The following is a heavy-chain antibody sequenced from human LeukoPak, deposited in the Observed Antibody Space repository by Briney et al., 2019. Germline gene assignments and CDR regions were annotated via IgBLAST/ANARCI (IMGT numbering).Heavy chain of an antibody. Sequence: ASVKVSCKTSGYTFTSFGIGWERKAPGQGLEWMGWVSGYNGKTIYLQKFQGRVTMSIDKSTRTAYMELRRLRSDDTAVYYCAKDQGGAPAGFFDSWGQGSLVTVSS. D-gene: IGHD6-13*01. CDR3: AKDQGGAPAGFFDS. CDR1: GYTFTSFG. J-gene: IGHJ4*02. CDR2: VSGYNGKT. V-gene: IGHV1-18*01.